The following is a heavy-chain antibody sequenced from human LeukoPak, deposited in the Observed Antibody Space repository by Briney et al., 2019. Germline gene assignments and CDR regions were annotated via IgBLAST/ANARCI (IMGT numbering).Heavy chain of an antibody. V-gene: IGHV1-69*04. Sequence: GSSVKVSCTASGGTFSSYAISWVRQAPGQGLEWMGRIIPIFGIANYAQKFQGRVTITADKSTSTAYMELSSLRSEDTAVYYCARDWVSGGNPLIDYWGQGTLVTVSS. CDR3: ARDWVSGGNPLIDY. CDR2: IIPIFGIA. CDR1: GGTFSSYA. J-gene: IGHJ4*02. D-gene: IGHD4-23*01.